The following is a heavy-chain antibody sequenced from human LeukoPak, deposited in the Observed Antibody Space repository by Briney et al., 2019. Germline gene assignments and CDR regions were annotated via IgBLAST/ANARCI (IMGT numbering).Heavy chain of an antibody. CDR3: ARESVYDFWSGYCFDY. CDR2: IKQDGSEK. D-gene: IGHD3-3*01. Sequence: PGGSLRLSCAASGFTFSSYWMSWVRQAPGKGLEWVANIKQDGSEKYYVDSVKGRFTISRDNAKNSLYLQMNSLRAEDTAVYYCARESVYDFWSGYCFDYWGQGTLVTVSS. J-gene: IGHJ4*02. CDR1: GFTFSSYW. V-gene: IGHV3-7*01.